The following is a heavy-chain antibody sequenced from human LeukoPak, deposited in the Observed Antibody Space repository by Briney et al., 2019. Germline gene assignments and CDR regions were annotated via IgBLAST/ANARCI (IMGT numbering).Heavy chain of an antibody. V-gene: IGHV4-30-4*01. CDR2: IYYSGST. CDR1: GGSISSGDYY. D-gene: IGHD3-10*01. Sequence: SETLSLTCTVSGGSISSGDYYWSWIRQPPGKGLEWIGYIYYSGSTYYNPSLKSRVTVSVDTSKSQFSLKLSSVTAADTAVYYCARAPETMVRGVIPHAFDIWGQGTMVTVSS. J-gene: IGHJ3*02. CDR3: ARAPETMVRGVIPHAFDI.